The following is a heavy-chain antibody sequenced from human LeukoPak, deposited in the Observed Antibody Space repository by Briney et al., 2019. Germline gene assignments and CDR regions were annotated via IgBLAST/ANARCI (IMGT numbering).Heavy chain of an antibody. CDR2: ISYSGTT. CDR3: ARQGRRSYFDY. Sequence: SETLSLTCTVSSASITSSPYYWGWIRQSPGTGLEWIGSISYSGTTYYNPSLLSRVTISVDTSKNHFSLKLSSVTAADTAVYYCARQGRRSYFDYWGQGTLVTVSS. CDR1: SASITSSPYY. J-gene: IGHJ4*02. V-gene: IGHV4-39*01.